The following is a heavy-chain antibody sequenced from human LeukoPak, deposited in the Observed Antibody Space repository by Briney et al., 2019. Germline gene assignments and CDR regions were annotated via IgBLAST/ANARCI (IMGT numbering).Heavy chain of an antibody. CDR2: IASKTDGGAT. D-gene: IGHD3-10*01. CDR1: GLTVTNAW. V-gene: IGHV3-15*07. J-gene: IGHJ4*02. CDR3: TTGIRGD. Sequence: GGSLRLSCSASGLTVTNAWMNWVRQAPGEGLDWVGRIASKTDGGATDYAAPVKGRFTISRDDSKNTLNLQMSSLKTEDTAVYYCTTGIRGDWGQGTLVTVSS.